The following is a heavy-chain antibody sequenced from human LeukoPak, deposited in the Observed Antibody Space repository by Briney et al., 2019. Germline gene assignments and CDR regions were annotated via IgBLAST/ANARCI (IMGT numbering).Heavy chain of an antibody. D-gene: IGHD4/OR15-4a*01. CDR2: ARNRGNGYTT. CDR3: ARIMRVDYGTYYFDY. CDR1: GFTFSDHY. Sequence: GGSLRLFCAASGFTFSDHYIDWVRQAPGKGLEWVGRARNRGNGYTTQYAASVKGRFTFSRDDSENTVYLQMNSLKTEDTAVYFCARIMRVDYGTYYFDYWGQGTLVTVSS. J-gene: IGHJ4*02. V-gene: IGHV3-72*01.